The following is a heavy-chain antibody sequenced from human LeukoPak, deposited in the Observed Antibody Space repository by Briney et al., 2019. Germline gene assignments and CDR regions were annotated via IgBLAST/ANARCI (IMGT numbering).Heavy chain of an antibody. V-gene: IGHV1-3*03. CDR2: INAGNGNT. CDR3: ARGTYDYVWGSYRYFDY. Sequence: ASVKVSCKASGYTFTSYGISWVRQAPGQGLEWMGWINAGNGNTKYSQEFQGRVTITRDTSASTAYMELSSLRSEDMAVYYCARGTYDYVWGSYRYFDYWGQGTLVTVSS. J-gene: IGHJ4*02. CDR1: GYTFTSYG. D-gene: IGHD3-16*02.